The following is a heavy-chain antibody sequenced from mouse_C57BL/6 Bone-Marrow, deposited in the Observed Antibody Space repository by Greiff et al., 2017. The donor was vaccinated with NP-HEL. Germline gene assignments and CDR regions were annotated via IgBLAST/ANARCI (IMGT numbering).Heavy chain of an antibody. V-gene: IGHV1-15*01. Sequence: QVQLKQSGAELVRPGASVTLSCKASGYTFTDYEMHWVKQTPVHGLEWIGAIDPETGGTAYNQKFKGKAILTADKSSSTAYMELRSLTSEDSAVYYCTRPGGTAQATGAMDYWGQGTSVTVSS. J-gene: IGHJ4*01. D-gene: IGHD3-2*02. CDR3: TRPGGTAQATGAMDY. CDR2: IDPETGGT. CDR1: GYTFTDYE.